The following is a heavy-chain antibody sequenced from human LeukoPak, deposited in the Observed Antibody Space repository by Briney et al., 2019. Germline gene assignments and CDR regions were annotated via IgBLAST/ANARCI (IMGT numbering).Heavy chain of an antibody. CDR1: GYRFTNYW. V-gene: IGHV5-51*01. Sequence: GESLKISCKGSGYRFTNYWIGWVRQMPGKGLEWMALIYPGDSNTKYSPSFQGQVSVSVDKSTNTAYLQWSSLKASDTAMYYCARVTYAAGDYWGQGTLVTVSS. CDR2: IYPGDSNT. J-gene: IGHJ4*02. D-gene: IGHD2-21*02. CDR3: ARVTYAAGDY.